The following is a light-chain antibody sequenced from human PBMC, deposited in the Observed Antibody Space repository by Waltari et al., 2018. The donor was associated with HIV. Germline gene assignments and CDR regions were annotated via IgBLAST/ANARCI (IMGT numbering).Light chain of an antibody. CDR2: DVI. V-gene: IGLV2-23*02. J-gene: IGLJ3*02. CDR1: SSDVGGYTL. Sequence: QSALTPPASVSGSPGQSLTISCTGTSSDVGGYTLVSWYQQHPGKAPKLMIHDVIKRPSGVSTRFSGSKSGNTASMTISGLQADDEADYYCCSYAGSSTWVFGGGTKLTVL. CDR3: CSYAGSSTWV.